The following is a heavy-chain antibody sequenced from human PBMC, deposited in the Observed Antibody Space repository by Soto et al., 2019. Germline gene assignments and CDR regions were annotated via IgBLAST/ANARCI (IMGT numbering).Heavy chain of an antibody. V-gene: IGHV3-30*18. CDR3: SKAMIGSYDSDAFDV. J-gene: IGHJ3*01. Sequence: GGSLSLSCAASGFSFSRYGIHWVRQAPGKGLEWVAVISYDESTTFYADSVKGRFAISRDNSKNTLFLQMNSLRPEDTAVYYCSKAMIGSYDSDAFDVWGQGTMVTVSS. CDR1: GFSFSRYG. D-gene: IGHD3-22*01. CDR2: ISYDESTT.